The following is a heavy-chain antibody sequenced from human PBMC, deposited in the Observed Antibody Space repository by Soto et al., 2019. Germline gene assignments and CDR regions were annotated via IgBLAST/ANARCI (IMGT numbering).Heavy chain of an antibody. CDR2: TYYRSNWYT. D-gene: IGHD6-19*01. CDR3: ARGSYYSGWA. Sequence: PSQTLSLTCAISGDSVSSTSTAWSWIRQSPSRGLEWLGRTYYRSNWYTDYAVSVKSRITISPDTSKNQFSLQLNSVTPEDTAVYYCARGSYYSGWAWGQGTLVTVSS. J-gene: IGHJ4*02. CDR1: GDSVSSTSTA. V-gene: IGHV6-1*01.